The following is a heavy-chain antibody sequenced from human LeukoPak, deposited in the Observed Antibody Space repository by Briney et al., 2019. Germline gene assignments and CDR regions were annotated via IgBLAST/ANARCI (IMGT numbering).Heavy chain of an antibody. J-gene: IGHJ4*02. V-gene: IGHV3-49*03. D-gene: IGHD3-10*01. CDR1: GFNFGDFA. CDR2: IRSKTYGGTT. Sequence: PGRSLRLSCSASGFNFGDFALTWFRQAPGKGLEWIGFIRSKTYGGTTQYAASLRGRFTISRDDSNSIAYLQMDSLKTEDTAVYFCSRPRDSENYGGTYFDYWGQGTLVTVSS. CDR3: SRPRDSENYGGTYFDY.